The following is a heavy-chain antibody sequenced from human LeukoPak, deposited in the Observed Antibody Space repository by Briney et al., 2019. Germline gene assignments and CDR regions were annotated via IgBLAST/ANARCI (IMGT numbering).Heavy chain of an antibody. V-gene: IGHV4-59*12. D-gene: IGHD2-8*01. CDR3: AKNGQSGFSFDP. CDR1: GGSISSYY. Sequence: SETLSLTCTVSGGSISSYYWSWIRQPPGKGLEWIGYIYYSGSTDYNPSLKSRVTISADTSKNQFSLKMSSVTAADTAIYYCAKNGQSGFSFDPWGQGTLVTVSS. CDR2: IYYSGST. J-gene: IGHJ5*02.